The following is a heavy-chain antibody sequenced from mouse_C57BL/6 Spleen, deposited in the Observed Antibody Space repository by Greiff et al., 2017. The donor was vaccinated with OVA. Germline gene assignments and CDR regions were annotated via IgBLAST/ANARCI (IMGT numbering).Heavy chain of an antibody. CDR3: ARQGITRYFDV. V-gene: IGHV5-9*01. CDR2: ISGGGGNT. Sequence: EVQGVESGGGLVKPGGSLKLSCAASGFTFSSYTMSWVRQTPEKRLEWVATISGGGGNTYYPDSVKGRFTISRDNAKNTLYLQMSSLRSEDTALYYCARQGITRYFDVWGTGTTVTVSS. J-gene: IGHJ1*03. CDR1: GFTFSSYT.